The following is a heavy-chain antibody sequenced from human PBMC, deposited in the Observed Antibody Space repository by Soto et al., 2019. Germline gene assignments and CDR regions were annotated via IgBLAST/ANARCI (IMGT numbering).Heavy chain of an antibody. J-gene: IGHJ4*02. CDR3: ARLVYDSRLNYLYFDH. CDR2: VYNDGSA. CDR1: GVSISSGNW. V-gene: IGHV4-4*02. Sequence: PSETLSLTCDVSGVSISSGNWWSWVRQPPGKGLEWIAEVYNDGSANYHPSLESRATISVDRSKNQCSLRLSSVTAADTGKYYCARLVYDSRLNYLYFDHWGQGTLVTVSS. D-gene: IGHD3-22*01.